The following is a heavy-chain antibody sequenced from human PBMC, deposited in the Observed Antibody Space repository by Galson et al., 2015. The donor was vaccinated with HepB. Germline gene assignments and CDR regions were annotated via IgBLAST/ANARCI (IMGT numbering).Heavy chain of an antibody. CDR3: SRHHCSSTSCYNDY. Sequence: LRLSCAASGFTFGDYAMSWFRQAPGKGLEWVSFIRSKTYGGTTEYAASVKGRFTISRDNSKSIAYLQMNGLKTEDTALYYCSRHHCSSTSCYNDYWGQGTLVSVSS. J-gene: IGHJ4*02. V-gene: IGHV3-49*03. CDR2: IRSKTYGGTT. CDR1: GFTFGDYA. D-gene: IGHD2-2*02.